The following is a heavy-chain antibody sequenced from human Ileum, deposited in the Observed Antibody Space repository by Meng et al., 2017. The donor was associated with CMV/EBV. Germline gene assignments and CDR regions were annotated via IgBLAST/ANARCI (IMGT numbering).Heavy chain of an antibody. Sequence: LSCAPSGFALSSYWLHWVRRAPGGVLVGLSHVTPGGTTTTYADSVKGRFTISRDNAKNTLYLQMNSLRAEDTAVYYCVRSGGTLDYWGQGTLVTVSS. CDR3: VRSGGTLDY. J-gene: IGHJ4*02. D-gene: IGHD2-8*02. V-gene: IGHV3-74*01. CDR2: VTPGGTTT. CDR1: GFALSSYW.